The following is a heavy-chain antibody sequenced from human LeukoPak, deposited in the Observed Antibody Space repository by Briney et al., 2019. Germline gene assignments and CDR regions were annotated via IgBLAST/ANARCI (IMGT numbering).Heavy chain of an antibody. CDR1: GFTFRSYA. CDR2: ISYDGSYK. V-gene: IGHV3-30*04. D-gene: IGHD3-3*01. Sequence: GSLRLSCAASGFTFRSYAMHWVRQAPGKGLEWVAVISYDGSYKSYADSVKGRFTISRDNSKNTLYLQMNSLRSEDTAVFYCAKELERKGFFDYWGQGTLITVSS. CDR3: AKELERKGFFDY. J-gene: IGHJ4*02.